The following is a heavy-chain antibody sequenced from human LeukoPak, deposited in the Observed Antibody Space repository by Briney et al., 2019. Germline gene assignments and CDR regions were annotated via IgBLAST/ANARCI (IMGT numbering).Heavy chain of an antibody. CDR3: ARDLKVEWLVSRAFDI. J-gene: IGHJ3*02. V-gene: IGHV3-21*01. Sequence: GGSLRLSCAASGFTFSSYTMNWVRQAPGKGLEWVSSISSSSSDRHYADSVKGRVTISRDNAKNSMDLQMKSLRAEDPAVYYCARDLKVEWLVSRAFDIWVQARML. CDR2: ISSSSSDR. D-gene: IGHD6-19*01. CDR1: GFTFSSYT.